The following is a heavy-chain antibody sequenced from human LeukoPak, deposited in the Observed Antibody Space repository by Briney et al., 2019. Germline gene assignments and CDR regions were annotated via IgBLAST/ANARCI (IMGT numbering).Heavy chain of an antibody. CDR1: GGSFSGYY. Sequence: SEALSLTCTVSGGSFSGYYWCWIRQPPGKGLEWIGEINHSGSTNYNPSLKSRVTISVDTSKNQFSLKLSSVTAADTAVYYCAGSTTGDIVVVPAATMVDYWGQGTLVTVSS. CDR2: INHSGST. CDR3: AGSTTGDIVVVPAATMVDY. J-gene: IGHJ4*02. V-gene: IGHV4-34*01. D-gene: IGHD2-2*01.